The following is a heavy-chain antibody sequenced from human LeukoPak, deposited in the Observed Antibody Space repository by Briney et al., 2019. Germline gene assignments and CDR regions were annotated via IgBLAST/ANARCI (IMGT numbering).Heavy chain of an antibody. Sequence: GGPLRLSCAASGFTFSSYAMSWVRQAPGKGLEWVSAISGSGGSTYYADSVKGRFTISRDNSKNTLYLQMNSLRAEDTAVYYCAKDKGRFCSGGSCYSDAFDIWGQGTMVTVSS. V-gene: IGHV3-23*01. D-gene: IGHD2-15*01. J-gene: IGHJ3*02. CDR2: ISGSGGST. CDR1: GFTFSSYA. CDR3: AKDKGRFCSGGSCYSDAFDI.